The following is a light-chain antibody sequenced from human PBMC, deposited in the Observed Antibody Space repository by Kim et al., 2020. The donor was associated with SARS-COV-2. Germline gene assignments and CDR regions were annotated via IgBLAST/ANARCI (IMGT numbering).Light chain of an antibody. V-gene: IGKV3-20*01. CDR1: ESVSGY. J-gene: IGKJ2*01. Sequence: EIVLTQSPGTLSLSPGERATLSCRASESVSGYLAWYQQKPGQAPILLISDTFSRAAGIPDRFSGSGSGTDFTLTISRLEPEDFAVYYCQQHGSSPKTFGQGTKLEI. CDR2: DTF. CDR3: QQHGSSPKT.